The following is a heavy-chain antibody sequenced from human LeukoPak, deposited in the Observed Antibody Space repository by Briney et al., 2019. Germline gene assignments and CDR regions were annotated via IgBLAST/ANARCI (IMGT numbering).Heavy chain of an antibody. CDR3: TLPWGSGSYYDY. V-gene: IGHV3-15*01. Sequence: PGGSLRLSCAASGFTFSNAWLNWVRQAPGKGLEWVGHIKSKTDGGTTDYAAPVKGRFTISRDDSKNTLFLQMNSLKTEDTAVYYCTLPWGSGSYYDYWGQGTLVTVAS. CDR2: IKSKTDGGTT. CDR1: GFTFSNAW. D-gene: IGHD3-10*01. J-gene: IGHJ4*02.